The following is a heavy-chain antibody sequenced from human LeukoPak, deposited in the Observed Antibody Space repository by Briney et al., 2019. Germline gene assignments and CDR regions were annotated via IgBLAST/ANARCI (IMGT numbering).Heavy chain of an antibody. CDR3: ARDLGDAFDI. CDR2: INPSGGST. Sequence: ASVKVSCKASGYTFTSYYMHWVRQAPGQGLEWMGIINPSGGSTSYAQKFQGRVTMTSDMSTSTVYMELSSLRSEDTAVYYCARDLGDAFDIWGQGTMVTVSS. V-gene: IGHV1-46*01. CDR1: GYTFTSYY. J-gene: IGHJ3*02.